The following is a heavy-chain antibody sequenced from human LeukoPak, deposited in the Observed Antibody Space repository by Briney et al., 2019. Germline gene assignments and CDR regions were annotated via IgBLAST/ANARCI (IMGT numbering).Heavy chain of an antibody. D-gene: IGHD6-13*01. J-gene: IGHJ5*02. CDR2: ISGSGGST. CDR3: AKDAAYSSSWSNWFDP. V-gene: IGHV3-23*01. Sequence: GGSLRLSCAASGFTFSSYAMSWVRQAPGKGLEWVSAISGSGGSTYYADSLKGRFTISRDNSKNTLYLQMNSLRAEDTAVYYCAKDAAYSSSWSNWFDPWGQGTLVTVSS. CDR1: GFTFSSYA.